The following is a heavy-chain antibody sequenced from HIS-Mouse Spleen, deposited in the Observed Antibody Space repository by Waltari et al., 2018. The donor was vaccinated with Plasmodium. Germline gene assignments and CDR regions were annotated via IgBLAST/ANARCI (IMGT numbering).Heavy chain of an antibody. CDR2: ISSSGSTI. V-gene: IGHV3-11*01. CDR3: ARDLLVGTYYYYGMDV. D-gene: IGHD2-2*01. Sequence: QVQLVESGGGLVKPGGSLRLSCAASGFTFSYSYMSWIRQAPGKGLEWVSYISSSGSTIYYADSVKGRFTISRDNAKNSLYLQMNSLRAEDTAVYYCARDLLVGTYYYYGMDVWGQGTTVTVSS. CDR1: GFTFSYSY. J-gene: IGHJ6*02.